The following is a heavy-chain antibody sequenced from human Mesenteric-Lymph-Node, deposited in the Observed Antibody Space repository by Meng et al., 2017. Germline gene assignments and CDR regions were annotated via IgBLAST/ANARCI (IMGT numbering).Heavy chain of an antibody. CDR1: GGTFSSYA. J-gene: IGHJ4*02. CDR2: VNPSGGGT. Sequence: ASVKVSCKASGGTFSSYAISWVRQAPGHGLEWMGWVNPSGGGTNYPQKFQGRVTMTRDTSISTAYMELTTLRSDDTAVYYCASQAYNDYYFDYWGQGTLVTVSS. CDR3: ASQAYNDYYFDY. V-gene: IGHV1-2*02. D-gene: IGHD4/OR15-4a*01.